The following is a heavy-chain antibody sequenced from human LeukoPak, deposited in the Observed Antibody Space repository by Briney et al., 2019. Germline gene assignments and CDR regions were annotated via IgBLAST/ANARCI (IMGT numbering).Heavy chain of an antibody. V-gene: IGHV1-69*01. J-gene: IGHJ4*02. CDR2: IIPILDTT. CDR1: GDTFSSNA. CDR3: ARDEGYCSGASCYLGFDY. D-gene: IGHD2-15*01. Sequence: GASVKVSCKASGDTFSSNAISWVRQAPGQGLEWMGGIIPILDTTNYAQTFPGRVTITADESTSTAYMELSSLRSEDTAVYYCARDEGYCSGASCYLGFDYWGQGTLVTVSS.